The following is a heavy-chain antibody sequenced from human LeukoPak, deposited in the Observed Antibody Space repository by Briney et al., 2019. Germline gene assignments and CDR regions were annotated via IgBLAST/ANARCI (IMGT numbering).Heavy chain of an antibody. CDR3: ATHKYQQLRQNRLYFDY. J-gene: IGHJ4*02. CDR2: ISGSGGST. CDR1: GFTFSSYA. D-gene: IGHD2-2*01. V-gene: IGHV3-23*01. Sequence: PGGSLRLSCAASGFTFSSYAMSWVRQAPGKGLEWVSGISGSGGSTYYADFVKGRFTISRDNSKNTLYLQVNSLRAEDTAVYYCATHKYQQLRQNRLYFDYWGQGTLVTVSS.